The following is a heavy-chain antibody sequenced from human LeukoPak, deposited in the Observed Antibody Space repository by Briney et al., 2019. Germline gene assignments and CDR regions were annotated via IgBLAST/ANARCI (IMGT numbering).Heavy chain of an antibody. D-gene: IGHD1-26*01. J-gene: IGHJ3*02. CDR2: ISGSGGST. CDR3: ARNTILRIVGAKDGAFDI. Sequence: GGSLRLSCAASGFTFSSYAMSWVRQAPGKGLEWVSAISGSGGSTYYADSVKGRFTISRDNSKNTLYLQMNSLRAEDTAVYYCARNTILRIVGAKDGAFDIWGQGTMVTVSS. CDR1: GFTFSSYA. V-gene: IGHV3-23*01.